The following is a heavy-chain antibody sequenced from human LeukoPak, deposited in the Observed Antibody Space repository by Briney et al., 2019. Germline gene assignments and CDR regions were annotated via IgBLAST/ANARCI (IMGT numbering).Heavy chain of an antibody. CDR3: ARALTYYDILTGYSVAAWYFDL. CDR2: ISSSSSTI. CDR1: GFTFGSYS. D-gene: IGHD3-9*01. J-gene: IGHJ2*01. V-gene: IGHV3-48*02. Sequence: GGSLRLSCAASGFTFGSYSMNWVRQAPGKGLEWVSYISSSSSTIYYADSVKGRFTISRDNTKNSLYLQMNSLRDEDTAVYYCARALTYYDILTGYSVAAWYFDLWGRDTLVTVSS.